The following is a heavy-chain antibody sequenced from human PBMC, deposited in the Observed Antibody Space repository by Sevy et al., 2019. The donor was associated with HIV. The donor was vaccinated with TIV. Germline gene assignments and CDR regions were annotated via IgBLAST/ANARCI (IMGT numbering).Heavy chain of an antibody. Sequence: GGSLRLSCTASGFTFSDYAMSWVRQAPGKGREWVAFIKTKTYCGTTEHAASVKGRFIISRDDSKNIAYLQMNSLKTEDTAVYYCTRDLYGSGWFYFDYWGQGTLVTVSS. J-gene: IGHJ4*02. CDR1: GFTFSDYA. V-gene: IGHV3-49*04. D-gene: IGHD6-19*01. CDR3: TRDLYGSGWFYFDY. CDR2: IKTKTYCGTT.